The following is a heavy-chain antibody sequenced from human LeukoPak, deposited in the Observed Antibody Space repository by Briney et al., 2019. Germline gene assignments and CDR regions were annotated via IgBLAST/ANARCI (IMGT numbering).Heavy chain of an antibody. CDR1: GFTFNDYY. CDR2: IGTSSSST. J-gene: IGHJ4*02. CDR3: VRDPDALDY. Sequence: KTGGSLRLSCAASGFTFNDYYMSWIRQAPGKGLEWVSDIGTSSSSTNYADSVKGRFTISRDNAKNSLYLQMNSLRDEDTAVYYCVRDPDALDYWGQGTLVSVSS. V-gene: IGHV3-11*06.